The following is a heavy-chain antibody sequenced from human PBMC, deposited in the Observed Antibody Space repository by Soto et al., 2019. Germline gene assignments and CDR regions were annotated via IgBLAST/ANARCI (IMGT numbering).Heavy chain of an antibody. J-gene: IGHJ4*02. Sequence: QVQLVESGGGLVKPGGSLRLSCAASGFTFSDSYMSWIRQAPGKGLEWVSYISSSDSIIYYSDSVKGRFIISRDNAKNSLSLQMNSLRAEDPAVYYCARDLGYSDSSGYFDYWGQGTLVTVSS. V-gene: IGHV3-11*01. CDR3: ARDLGYSDSSGYFDY. CDR2: ISSSDSII. CDR1: GFTFSDSY. D-gene: IGHD3-22*01.